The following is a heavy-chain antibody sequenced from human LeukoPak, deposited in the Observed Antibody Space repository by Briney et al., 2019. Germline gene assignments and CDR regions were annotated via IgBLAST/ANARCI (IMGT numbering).Heavy chain of an antibody. CDR3: ARGRQDVTMIVVVMTAVSYYLDV. Sequence: SETLSLTCAVYGGSFSGYYWTWIRQTPEKGLEWIGELNPSGSTSYNPSLKSRVTISVDTSKNQFSLKLSSVTAADMAVYYCARGRQDVTMIVVVMTAVSYYLDVWGKGTTVTVS. CDR1: GGSFSGYY. J-gene: IGHJ6*03. V-gene: IGHV4-34*01. D-gene: IGHD3-22*01. CDR2: LNPSGST.